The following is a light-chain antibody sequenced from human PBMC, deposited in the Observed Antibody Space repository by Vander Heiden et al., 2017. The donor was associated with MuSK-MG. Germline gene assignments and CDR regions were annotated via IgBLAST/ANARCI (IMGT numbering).Light chain of an antibody. CDR3: QQSYSTPGT. CDR1: QSIRNY. J-gene: IGKJ1*01. CDR2: AAS. Sequence: DIQMTQSPSSLSASIGDRVTITCRASQSIRNYLNWYQQKPGKAPNLLIHAASSLQSEVPSRFSGSGSGTDFTLTISSLQPEDFATYYCQQSYSTPGTFGQGTKVEIK. V-gene: IGKV1-39*01.